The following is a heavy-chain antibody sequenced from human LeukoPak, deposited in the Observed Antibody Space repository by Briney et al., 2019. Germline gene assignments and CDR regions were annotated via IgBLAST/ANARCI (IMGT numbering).Heavy chain of an antibody. CDR1: GFTFSSYE. CDR2: ISSSGSTI. Sequence: GGSLRLSCAACGFTFSSYEMNWVRQAPGKGLEWVSYISSSGSTIYYADSVKGRFTISRDNAKNSLYLQMNSLRAEDTAVYYCARDRHHSGYDFWYFDYWGQGTLVTVSS. J-gene: IGHJ4*02. CDR3: ARDRHHSGYDFWYFDY. V-gene: IGHV3-48*03. D-gene: IGHD5-12*01.